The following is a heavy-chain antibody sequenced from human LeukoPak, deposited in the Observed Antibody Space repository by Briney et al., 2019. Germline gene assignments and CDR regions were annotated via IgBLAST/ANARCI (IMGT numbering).Heavy chain of an antibody. V-gene: IGHV3-23*01. CDR1: GFTSSYYA. D-gene: IGHD3-10*01. CDR2: ITSSGGRT. CDR3: AKDFTYTTDRGTFDY. Sequence: PGGSLRLSCAASGFTSSYYAMSWVRQAPGKGMEWVSAITSSGGRTYYADSVKGRFTISRDNSKNTLYLQMNRLRADDTALYYCAKDFTYTTDRGTFDYWGQGTLVTVSS. J-gene: IGHJ4*02.